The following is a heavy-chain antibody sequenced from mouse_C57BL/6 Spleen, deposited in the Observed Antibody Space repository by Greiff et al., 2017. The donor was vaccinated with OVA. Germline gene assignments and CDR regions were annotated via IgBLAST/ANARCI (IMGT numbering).Heavy chain of an antibody. J-gene: IGHJ2*01. CDR2: IRSKSNNYAT. CDR3: VRHGDYFDY. Sequence: EVMLVESGGGLVQPKGSLKLSCAASGFSFNTYAMNWVRQAPGKGLEWVARIRSKSNNYATYYVDSVKDRFTISRDDSESMLYLQMNNLKTEDTAMYYCVRHGDYFDYWGQGTTLTVSS. CDR1: GFSFNTYA. V-gene: IGHV10-1*01.